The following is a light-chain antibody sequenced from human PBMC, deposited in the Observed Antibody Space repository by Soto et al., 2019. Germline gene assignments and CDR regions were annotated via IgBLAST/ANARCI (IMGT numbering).Light chain of an antibody. J-gene: IGKJ1*01. CDR1: QSISYW. Sequence: DIQMTQSPSTLSASVGDRVTITCRASQSISYWLAWYQQKPGKAPKLLIYKASSLESGVPSRFSGSGSGTEFTLTISSLQPDDFATYYCQQYNTFPWTFGQGTKVEVE. CDR2: KAS. V-gene: IGKV1-5*03. CDR3: QQYNTFPWT.